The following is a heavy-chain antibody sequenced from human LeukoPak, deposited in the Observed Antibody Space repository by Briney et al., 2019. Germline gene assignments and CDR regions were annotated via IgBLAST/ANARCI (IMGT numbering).Heavy chain of an antibody. CDR2: IYYSGST. Sequence: SETLSLTCTVSGGSISSYYWSWIRQPPGKGLEWIGYIYYSGSTNHNPSLKSRVTISVDTSKNQFSLKLSSVTAADTAVYYCARDIRYSSSWTEYYYGMDVWGQGTTGTVSS. V-gene: IGHV4-59*01. D-gene: IGHD6-13*01. J-gene: IGHJ6*02. CDR1: GGSISSYY. CDR3: ARDIRYSSSWTEYYYGMDV.